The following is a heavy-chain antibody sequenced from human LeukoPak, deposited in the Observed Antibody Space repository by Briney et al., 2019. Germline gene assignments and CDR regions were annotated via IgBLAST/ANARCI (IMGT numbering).Heavy chain of an antibody. J-gene: IGHJ4*02. Sequence: SETLSLTCTVSGGSISSYYWSWIRRPPGKGLEWIGYIYYSGSTNYNPSLKSRVTISVDTSKNQFSLKLGSVTAADTAVYYCAREDSSGYFGFDYWGQGTLVTVSS. CDR2: IYYSGST. D-gene: IGHD3-22*01. CDR1: GGSISSYY. CDR3: AREDSSGYFGFDY. V-gene: IGHV4-59*01.